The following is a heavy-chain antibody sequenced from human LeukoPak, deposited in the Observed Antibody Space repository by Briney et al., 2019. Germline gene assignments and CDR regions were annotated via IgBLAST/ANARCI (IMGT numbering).Heavy chain of an antibody. D-gene: IGHD3-22*01. V-gene: IGHV5-51*01. J-gene: IGHJ5*01. CDR2: SHPINSDT. Sequence: GESLKISCKGSGFNFTAYWIAWVRQMPGKGLEWMGISHPINSDTKYSPSFQGQVTISADTPSSTAYLQWNSLKASDTAMYYCARHQYYYDSSGNYGWFDSWGQGTLVTVSS. CDR1: GFNFTAYW. CDR3: ARHQYYYDSSGNYGWFDS.